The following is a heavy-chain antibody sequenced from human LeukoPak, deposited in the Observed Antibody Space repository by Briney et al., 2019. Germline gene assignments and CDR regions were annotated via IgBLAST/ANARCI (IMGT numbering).Heavy chain of an antibody. Sequence: GGSLRHSCAASGFTFSSYNMNWVRQAPGKGLEWVSSITSSSNYIYYADSVKGRFTISRDNAKNSLYLQMNSLRAEDTTVYYCARDCWDYGSGSYCGIDYWGQGTLVTVSS. CDR3: ARDCWDYGSGSYCGIDY. CDR1: GFTFSSYN. J-gene: IGHJ4*02. CDR2: ITSSSNYI. D-gene: IGHD3-10*01. V-gene: IGHV3-21*03.